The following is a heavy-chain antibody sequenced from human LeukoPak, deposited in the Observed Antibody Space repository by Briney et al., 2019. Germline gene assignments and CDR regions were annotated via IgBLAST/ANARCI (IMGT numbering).Heavy chain of an antibody. CDR2: ISGGGGST. CDR1: GFTFSSYA. D-gene: IGHD6-19*01. CDR3: ARGHIAVAGTGLGY. V-gene: IGHV3-23*01. J-gene: IGHJ4*02. Sequence: GGSLRLSCAASGFTFSSYAMSWVRQAPGKGLEWVTTISGGGGSTYYADSVKGRFTISRDNSKNTLYLQMNSLRAEDTAVYYCARGHIAVAGTGLGYWGQGTLVTVSS.